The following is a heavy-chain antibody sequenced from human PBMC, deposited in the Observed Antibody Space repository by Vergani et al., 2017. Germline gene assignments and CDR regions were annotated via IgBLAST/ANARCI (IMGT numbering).Heavy chain of an antibody. Sequence: QVQLVESGGGVVQPGRSLRLSCAASGFTFSSYGMHWVRQAPGKGLEWVAVISYDGSNKYYADSVKGRFTISRDNSKNTLYLQMNSLRAEDTAVYYCARVPIVVVPAAIPTPQDYYYYGMDVWGQGTTVTVSS. D-gene: IGHD2-2*01. J-gene: IGHJ6*02. CDR2: ISYDGSNK. CDR3: ARVPIVVVPAAIPTPQDYYYYGMDV. V-gene: IGHV3-30*03. CDR1: GFTFSSYG.